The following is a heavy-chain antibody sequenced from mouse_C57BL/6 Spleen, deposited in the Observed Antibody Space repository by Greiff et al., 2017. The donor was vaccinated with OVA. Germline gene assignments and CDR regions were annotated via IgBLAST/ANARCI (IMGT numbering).Heavy chain of an antibody. CDR3: ARNFCDDYFDG. CDR1: GYSLTSYG. Sequence: VQLQQSGPGLVQPSQSLSITCTASGYSLTSYGVHWVRQSPGKGLEWLGVIWRGGSADCNAAFISRLSISKDNSKSQVFFKMNSLQADDTAIYYCARNFCDDYFDGWGKGTTLTVSS. D-gene: IGHD2-13*01. J-gene: IGHJ2*01. V-gene: IGHV2-2*01. CDR2: IWRGGSA.